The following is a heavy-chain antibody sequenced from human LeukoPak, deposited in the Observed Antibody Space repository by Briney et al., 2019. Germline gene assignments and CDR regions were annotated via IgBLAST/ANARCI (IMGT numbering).Heavy chain of an antibody. CDR1: GSIVNTNY. D-gene: IGHD3-10*01. J-gene: IGHJ4*02. CDR2: IYADGNT. CDR3: AKVLGAWFGENDY. Sequence: GGSLRLSCAASGSIVNTNYMTWVRQAPGRGLEWVSFIYADGNTYYADSVKGRFTISRDNSKNTLYLQMNSLRAEDTAVYYCAKVLGAWFGENDYWGQGTLVTVSS. V-gene: IGHV3-53*01.